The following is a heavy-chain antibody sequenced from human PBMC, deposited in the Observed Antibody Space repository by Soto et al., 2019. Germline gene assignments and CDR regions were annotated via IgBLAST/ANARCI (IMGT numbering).Heavy chain of an antibody. CDR1: EFTCSSYS. V-gene: IGHV3-21*01. Sequence: GGSLRLSCAASEFTCSSYSMNRVRQAPGKGLEWVSTISSSGKYIYYAASVKGRFTISRDNAKNSLYLQMNSLRAEDTAVYYCAKTYYYDSSGYNYYYAMDVWGQGTTVTVSS. J-gene: IGHJ6*02. D-gene: IGHD3-22*01. CDR2: ISSSGKYI. CDR3: AKTYYYDSSGYNYYYAMDV.